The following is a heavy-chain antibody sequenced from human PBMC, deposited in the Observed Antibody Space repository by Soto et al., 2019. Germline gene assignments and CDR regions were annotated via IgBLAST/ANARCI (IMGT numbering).Heavy chain of an antibody. V-gene: IGHV3-23*01. CDR3: GGYSSAWYNY. CDR1: GFTFSSYA. J-gene: IGHJ4*02. CDR2: ISSSGDST. Sequence: EVQVLESGGGLVQLGGSLRLSCAASGFTFSSYALSWVRQAPGKGLEWVSGISSSGDSTYYADSVKGRFTISRDNSKNTVYLQMNGLRVEDTAVYYCGGYSSAWYNYWGQGTLVTVSS. D-gene: IGHD6-19*01.